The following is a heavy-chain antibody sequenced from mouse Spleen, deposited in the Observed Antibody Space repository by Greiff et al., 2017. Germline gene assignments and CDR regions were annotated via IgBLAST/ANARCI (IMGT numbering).Heavy chain of an antibody. CDR1: GYAFSSYW. CDR2: IYPGDGDT. CDR3: ARFGNNWYFDV. J-gene: IGHJ1*01. Sequence: VQLQQSGAELVKPGASVKISCKASGYAFSSYWMNWVKQRPGKGLEWIGQIYPGDGDTNYNGKFKGKATLTADKSSSTAYMQLSSLTSEDSAVYYCARFGNNWYFDVWGAGTTVTVSS. V-gene: IGHV1-80*01. D-gene: IGHD2-1*01.